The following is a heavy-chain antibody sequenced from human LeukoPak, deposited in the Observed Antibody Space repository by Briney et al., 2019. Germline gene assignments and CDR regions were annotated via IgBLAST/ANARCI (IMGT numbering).Heavy chain of an antibody. V-gene: IGHV1-2*02. CDR1: GYTFTGYY. D-gene: IGHD6-13*01. Sequence: ASVKVSCKASGYTFTGYYMHWVRQAPGQGLEWMGWINPNSGGTNYAQKFQGRVTITRNTSISTAYMELSSLRSEDTAVYYCARVGSSLFRGGHWFDPWGQGTLVTVSS. J-gene: IGHJ5*02. CDR2: INPNSGGT. CDR3: ARVGSSLFRGGHWFDP.